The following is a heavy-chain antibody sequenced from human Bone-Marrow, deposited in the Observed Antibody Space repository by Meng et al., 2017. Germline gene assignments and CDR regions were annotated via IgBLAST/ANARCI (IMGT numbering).Heavy chain of an antibody. J-gene: IGHJ4*02. CDR3: ARVHFDY. CDR2: ISYDGSNK. CDR1: GFTFSSYA. Sequence: QGQLVGFGGGVVQPGRSMRLSCAASGFTFSSYAMHWVRQAPGKGLEWVAVISYDGSNKYYADSVKGRFTISRDNSKNTLYLQMNSLRAEDTAVYYCARVHFDYWGQGTLVTVSS. V-gene: IGHV3-30*01.